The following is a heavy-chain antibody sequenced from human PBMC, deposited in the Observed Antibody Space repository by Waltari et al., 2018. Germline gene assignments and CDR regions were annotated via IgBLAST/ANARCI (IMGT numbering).Heavy chain of an antibody. CDR3: ARASYGSGSSWFDP. CDR1: GGSISTNF. D-gene: IGHD3-10*01. Sequence: QVQLQESGPGLVKPSETLSLICSVSGGSISTNFWGWIRQPPGKTLEWSGNIYSSGSTNYNPSLTSRVTISLDMSKNQFALKLRSVSAADTAVYYCARASYGSGSSWFDPWGQGNLVTVSS. V-gene: IGHV4-59*01. CDR2: IYSSGST. J-gene: IGHJ5*02.